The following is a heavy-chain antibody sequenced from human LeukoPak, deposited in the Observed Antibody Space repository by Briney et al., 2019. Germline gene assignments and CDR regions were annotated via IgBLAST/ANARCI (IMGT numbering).Heavy chain of an antibody. CDR1: GDSISSYY. D-gene: IGHD3-9*01. CDR3: ARMYYDLLTGYSFDAFEI. Sequence: SETLSLTCTVSGDSISSYYWSWIRQPPGKGLEWIGYVYYSGSTNYNPSLKSRVTISVDTSKNQFSLKLNSVTAADTAVYYCARMYYDLLTGYSFDAFEIWGQGTMVIVSS. V-gene: IGHV4-59*01. CDR2: VYYSGST. J-gene: IGHJ3*02.